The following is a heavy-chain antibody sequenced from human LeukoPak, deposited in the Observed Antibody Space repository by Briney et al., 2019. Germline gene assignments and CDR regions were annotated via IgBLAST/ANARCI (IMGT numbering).Heavy chain of an antibody. J-gene: IGHJ4*02. CDR3: ARALGDYGSGSYLDY. CDR1: GFTFSSYA. Sequence: GGSLRLSCAASGFTFSSYAMHWVRQAPGKGLEWVAVISYDGSNKYYADSVKGRFTISRDNSKNTLYLQMNSLRAEDTAVYYCARALGDYGSGSYLDYWGQGTLVTVPS. V-gene: IGHV3-30*04. CDR2: ISYDGSNK. D-gene: IGHD3-10*01.